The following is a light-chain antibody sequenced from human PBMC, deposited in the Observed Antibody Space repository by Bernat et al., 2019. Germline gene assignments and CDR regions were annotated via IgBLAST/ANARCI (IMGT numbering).Light chain of an antibody. Sequence: DIQMTQSPSSLSASVRDRVTITCRASQSISTYLNWYQQKPGKASKLLIYAASRLQSGVPSRFSGSGSRTDFTRTISSLQPEDFATFYCQHSYSFPWTVGQGTKVEIK. CDR3: QHSYSFPWT. CDR1: QSISTY. V-gene: IGKV1-39*01. CDR2: AAS. J-gene: IGKJ1*01.